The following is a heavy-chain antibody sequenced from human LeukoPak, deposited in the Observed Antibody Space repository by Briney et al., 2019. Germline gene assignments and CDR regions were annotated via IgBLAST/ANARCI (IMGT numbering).Heavy chain of an antibody. CDR2: INHSGST. CDR1: GGSFSGYY. D-gene: IGHD6-19*01. J-gene: IGHJ4*02. CDR3: ASQSVAGTSFDY. Sequence: SETLSLTCAVYGGSFSGYYWSWIRQPPGKVLEWIGEINHSGSTNYNPSLKSRVTISVDTSKNQFSLKLSSVTAADTAVYYCASQSVAGTSFDYWGQGTLVTVSS. V-gene: IGHV4-34*01.